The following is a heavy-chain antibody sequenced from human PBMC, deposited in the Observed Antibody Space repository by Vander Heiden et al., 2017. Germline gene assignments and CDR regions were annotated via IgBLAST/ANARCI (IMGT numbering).Heavy chain of an antibody. V-gene: IGHV1-46*01. CDR3: ARGPIAARRGYAFDI. CDR2: INPSSGST. D-gene: IGHD6-6*01. J-gene: IGHJ3*02. Sequence: QAQLVQSGAEVKKPGASVKVSCKAPGYSFTSYYMHWVRQAPGQGLEGLGIINPSSGSTSYAQKFQGRVTMTRDTSTSTVYMELSRLRSEDTAVYYCARGPIAARRGYAFDIWGQGTMVTLSS. CDR1: GYSFTSYY.